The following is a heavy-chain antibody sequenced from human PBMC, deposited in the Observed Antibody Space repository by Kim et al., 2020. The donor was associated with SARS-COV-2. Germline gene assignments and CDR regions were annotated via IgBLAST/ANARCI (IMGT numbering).Heavy chain of an antibody. CDR1: GGSFSGYY. Sequence: SETLSLTCAVYGGSFSGYYWSWIRQPPGKGLEWIGEINHSGSTNYNPSLKSRVTISVDTSKNQFSLKLSSVTAADTAVYYCARGLLIVVVPAAIGWFDPWGQGTLVTVSS. J-gene: IGHJ5*02. CDR2: INHSGST. D-gene: IGHD2-2*02. CDR3: ARGLLIVVVPAAIGWFDP. V-gene: IGHV4-34*01.